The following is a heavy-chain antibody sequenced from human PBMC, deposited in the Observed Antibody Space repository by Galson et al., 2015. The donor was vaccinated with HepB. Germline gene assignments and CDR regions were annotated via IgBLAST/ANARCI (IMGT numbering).Heavy chain of an antibody. Sequence: SLRLSCAASGFTLSGYWMTWVRQAPGKGLEWVANIKEDGSDQHYVGSVKGRFTISRDNAKNSLYLQMNSLRAEDTAVYYCARDCSISSCYHGVDVWGQGTTVTVSS. CDR2: IKEDGSDQ. J-gene: IGHJ6*02. CDR3: ARDCSISSCYHGVDV. D-gene: IGHD2-2*01. V-gene: IGHV3-7*01. CDR1: GFTLSGYW.